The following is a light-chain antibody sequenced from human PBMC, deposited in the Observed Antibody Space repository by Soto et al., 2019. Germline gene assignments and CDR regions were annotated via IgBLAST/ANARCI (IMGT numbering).Light chain of an antibody. Sequence: EIVLTQSPGTLPLSPGERATLSCRPSQSVSSSYLAWYQQKPGQAPRLLIYSASTRAPGIPDRFSGSGSGTDFTLTISRLEPEDFAVYYCQHYGSSPSTFGRGTKVDIK. CDR2: SAS. CDR3: QHYGSSPST. CDR1: QSVSSSY. J-gene: IGKJ1*01. V-gene: IGKV3-20*01.